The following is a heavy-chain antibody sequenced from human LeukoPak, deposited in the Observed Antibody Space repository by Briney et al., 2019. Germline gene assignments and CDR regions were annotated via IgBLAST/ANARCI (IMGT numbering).Heavy chain of an antibody. D-gene: IGHD3-10*01. Sequence: SETLSLTCTVSGGSISSSSYYWGWIRQPPGKGLEWIGSIYYSGSTYYNPSLKSRVTISVDTSKNQFSLKLSSVTAADTAVYYCARGPRGQIDYWGQGTLVTVSS. CDR3: ARGPRGQIDY. CDR2: IYYSGST. V-gene: IGHV4-39*01. CDR1: GGSISSSSYY. J-gene: IGHJ4*02.